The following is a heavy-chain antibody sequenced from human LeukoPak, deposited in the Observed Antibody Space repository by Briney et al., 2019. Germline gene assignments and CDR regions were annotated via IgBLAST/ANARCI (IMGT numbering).Heavy chain of an antibody. CDR3: ARVSVMVVVVAAIDY. D-gene: IGHD2-15*01. V-gene: IGHV1-69*04. J-gene: IGHJ4*02. Sequence: ASVKVSCKASGGTFSSYAISWVRQAPGQGLEWMGRITPILGIANYAQKFQGRATMTAAKSTTVAYMELSSLRSEDTAVFSCARVSVMVVVVAAIDYWGQGTLVTVSS. CDR2: ITPILGIA. CDR1: GGTFSSYA.